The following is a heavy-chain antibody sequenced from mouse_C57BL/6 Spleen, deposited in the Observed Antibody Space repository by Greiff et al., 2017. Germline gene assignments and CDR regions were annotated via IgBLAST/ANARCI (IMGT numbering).Heavy chain of an antibody. CDR3: ARAENDGYYFDY. D-gene: IGHD2-3*01. CDR1: GYSITSGYY. J-gene: IGHJ2*01. Sequence: EVQLQQSGPGLVKPSQSLSLTCSVTGYSITSGYYWNWIRQFPGNKLEWMGYISYDGSNNYNPSLKNRISITRDTSKNQFFLKLNSVTTEDTATYYCARAENDGYYFDYWGQGTTLTVSS. V-gene: IGHV3-6*01. CDR2: ISYDGSN.